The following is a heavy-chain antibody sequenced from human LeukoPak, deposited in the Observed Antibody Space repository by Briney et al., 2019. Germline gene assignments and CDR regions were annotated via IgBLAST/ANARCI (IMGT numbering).Heavy chain of an antibody. J-gene: IGHJ5*02. D-gene: IGHD2-2*01. CDR3: ARDAPYCSSTSCYENWFDP. V-gene: IGHV4-31*03. CDR1: GGSISSGGYY. Sequence: SETLSLTCTVSGGSISSGGYYWSWIRQHPGKGLEWIGYIHYSGSTYYNPSLKSRVTISVDTSKNQFSLKLSSVTAADTAVYYCARDAPYCSSTSCYENWFDPWGQGTLVTVSS. CDR2: IHYSGST.